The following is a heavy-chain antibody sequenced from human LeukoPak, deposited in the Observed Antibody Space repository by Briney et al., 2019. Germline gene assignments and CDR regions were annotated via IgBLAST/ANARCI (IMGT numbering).Heavy chain of an antibody. Sequence: PERSLRLSCAASGFTFSSYGMHWVRQAPGKGLEWVAVIWYDGSNKYYADSVKGRFTISRDNSKNTLYLQMNSLRAEDTAVYYCAKEAHYDFWSGLDYWGQGTLVTVSS. V-gene: IGHV3-33*06. CDR3: AKEAHYDFWSGLDY. CDR1: GFTFSSYG. J-gene: IGHJ4*02. D-gene: IGHD3-3*01. CDR2: IWYDGSNK.